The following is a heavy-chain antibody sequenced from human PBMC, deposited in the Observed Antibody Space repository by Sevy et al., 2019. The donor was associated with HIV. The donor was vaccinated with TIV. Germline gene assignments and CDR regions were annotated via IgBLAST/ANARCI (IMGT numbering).Heavy chain of an antibody. Sequence: ASVKVSCKASGYTFTSYAISWVRQAPGQGLEWMGRISAYNGNTNYAQKLHGRVTMTTDTSTSTAYMELRSLRSDDTAVYYCARGMVRSEYFDAFDFWGQGTMVTVSS. D-gene: IGHD2-2*01. CDR3: ARGMVRSEYFDAFDF. CDR2: ISAYNGNT. CDR1: GYTFTSYA. J-gene: IGHJ3*01. V-gene: IGHV1-18*04.